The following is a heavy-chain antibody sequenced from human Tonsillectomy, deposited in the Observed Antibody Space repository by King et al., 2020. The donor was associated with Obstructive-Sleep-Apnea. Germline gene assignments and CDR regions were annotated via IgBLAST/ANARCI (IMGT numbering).Heavy chain of an antibody. V-gene: IGHV3-74*01. Sequence: VQLVESGGGLVQPGGSLRLSCAASGLTLSGYWMHWVRQVPGKGLVWVSGIESDGSSTTYADSVKGRFTISTDNAKNTLYLQMNSLSAEDTAVYYCARDIVNYGGHSLWAWGQGTLVTVSS. CDR2: IESDGSST. CDR1: GLTLSGYW. J-gene: IGHJ5*02. CDR3: ARDIVNYGGHSLWA. D-gene: IGHD4-23*01.